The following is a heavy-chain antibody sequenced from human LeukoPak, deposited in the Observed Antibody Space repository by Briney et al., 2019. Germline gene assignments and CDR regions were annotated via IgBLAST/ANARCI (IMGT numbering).Heavy chain of an antibody. J-gene: IGHJ6*03. CDR2: IYSGDST. CDR3: ARVTGNSYGHIYYYYMDV. Sequence: GGSLRLSCAASGFTVSNNYMSWVRQAPGKGLEWVSVIYSGDSTYYADSVKGRFTISRDNSKNTLYLQMNSLRAEDTAVYHCARVTGNSYGHIYYYYMDVWGKGTTVTISS. D-gene: IGHD5-18*01. V-gene: IGHV3-53*01. CDR1: GFTVSNNY.